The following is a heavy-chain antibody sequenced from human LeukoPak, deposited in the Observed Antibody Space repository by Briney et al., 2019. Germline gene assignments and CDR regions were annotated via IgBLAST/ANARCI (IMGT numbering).Heavy chain of an antibody. CDR1: GDTFSSYA. J-gene: IGHJ6*03. Sequence: SVKVSCKASGDTFSSYAISWVRQAPGQGLEWMGGIIPIFGTANYAQKFQGRVTITADESTSTAYMELSSLRSEDTAVYYCARVASSSYYYYYYMDVWGKGTTVTVSS. CDR2: IIPIFGTA. CDR3: ARVASSSYYYYYYMDV. D-gene: IGHD6-6*01. V-gene: IGHV1-69*13.